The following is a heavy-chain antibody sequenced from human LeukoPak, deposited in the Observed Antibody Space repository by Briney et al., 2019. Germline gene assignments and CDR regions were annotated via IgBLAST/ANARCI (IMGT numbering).Heavy chain of an antibody. CDR3: AKPPGRKYYFDY. D-gene: IGHD3-10*01. Sequence: PGGSLRLSCAASGFTFSSYGIHWVRQAPGKGLEWVAVISYDGSNKYYADSVKGRFTISRDNSKNTLYLQTNSLRAEDTAVYYCAKPPGRKYYFDYWGQGTLVTVSS. V-gene: IGHV3-30*18. CDR1: GFTFSSYG. J-gene: IGHJ4*02. CDR2: ISYDGSNK.